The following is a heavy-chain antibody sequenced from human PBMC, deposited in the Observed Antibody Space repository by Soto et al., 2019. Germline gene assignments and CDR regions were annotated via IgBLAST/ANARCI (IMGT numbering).Heavy chain of an antibody. CDR3: ASSKRPTVLVDY. CDR2: IYHSGTI. V-gene: IGHV4-4*02. CDR1: GDSINSSNW. Sequence: QVQLQESGPGLVKPSGTLSLTCAVSGDSINSSNWWSWVRQPPGKGLEWIGEIYHSGTINYNPSIKSRISISLDKSKNQFSLKLNSVTAADTAVYFCASSKRPTVLVDYWGQGALVTVSS. D-gene: IGHD2-8*02. J-gene: IGHJ4*02.